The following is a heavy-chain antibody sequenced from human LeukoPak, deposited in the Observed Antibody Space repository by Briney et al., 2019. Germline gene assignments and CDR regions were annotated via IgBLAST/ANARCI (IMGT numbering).Heavy chain of an antibody. CDR1: GFTVSSNY. V-gene: IGHV3-66*02. CDR2: IYSGGST. D-gene: IGHD6-13*01. CDR3: ARSSSSWSQNFDY. J-gene: IGHJ4*02. Sequence: GGSLRLSCAASGFTVSSNYMSWVRQAPGKGLEWVSVIYSGGSTYYADSVKGRFTISRDNSKNTLYLQMNSLRAEDTAVYYCARSSSSWSQNFDYWGQGTLVTVSS.